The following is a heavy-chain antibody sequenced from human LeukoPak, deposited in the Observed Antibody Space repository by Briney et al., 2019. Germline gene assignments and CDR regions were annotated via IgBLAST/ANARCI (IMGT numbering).Heavy chain of an antibody. Sequence: PSETLSLTCAVSGYSISSGYYWGWIRQPPGKGMEWIGSIYHSGSTYCNPSLKSRVTISVDTSKNQFSLKLSSVTAADTAVYYCARQWAPHIVVVPAAAFDLWGQGTMVTVSS. CDR3: ARQWAPHIVVVPAAAFDL. D-gene: IGHD2-2*01. CDR1: GYSISSGYY. CDR2: IYHSGST. V-gene: IGHV4-38-2*01. J-gene: IGHJ3*01.